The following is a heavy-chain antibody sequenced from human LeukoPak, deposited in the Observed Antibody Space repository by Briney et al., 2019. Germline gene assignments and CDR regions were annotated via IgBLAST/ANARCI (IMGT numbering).Heavy chain of an antibody. Sequence: GGSLRLSCAASGFTFSSYAMSWDRQAPGRGLEWVSAFSGSGGSTYYADSVKGRFTVSRDNAKNSLYLQMNSLRVEDTAVYYCVRYYTRQSWFFDLWGRGTLVTVSS. D-gene: IGHD1-26*01. V-gene: IGHV3-23*01. J-gene: IGHJ2*01. CDR3: VRYYTRQSWFFDL. CDR1: GFTFSSYA. CDR2: FSGSGGST.